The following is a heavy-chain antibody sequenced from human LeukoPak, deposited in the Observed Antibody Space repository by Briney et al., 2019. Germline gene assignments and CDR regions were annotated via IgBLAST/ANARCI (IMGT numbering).Heavy chain of an antibody. CDR1: GFIFSNYW. V-gene: IGHV3-74*01. Sequence: GGSLRLSCAASGFIFSNYWMHWLRQVPGKGLVWVSRINGDGSSTTYADSVKGRFTISRDNAKNTVYLQMNSLRAEDTAVYYCAKDHYYDSSGMGAPGWFDPWGQGTLVTVSS. CDR3: AKDHYYDSSGMGAPGWFDP. CDR2: INGDGSST. J-gene: IGHJ5*02. D-gene: IGHD3-22*01.